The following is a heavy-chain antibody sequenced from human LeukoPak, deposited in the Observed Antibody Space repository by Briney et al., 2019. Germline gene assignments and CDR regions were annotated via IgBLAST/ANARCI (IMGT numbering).Heavy chain of an antibody. V-gene: IGHV3-30*18. D-gene: IGHD3-22*01. CDR3: AKDYYDSSGYYYFDN. CDR2: ILYDGSNK. J-gene: IGHJ4*02. Sequence: GGSLRLSCAASGFTFSSCAMHWVRQAPGKGLEWVTVILYDGSNKYYADSVKGQFTISRDNSKNTLYLQMNSLRAEDTAVYYCAKDYYDSSGYYYFDNWGQGTLVTVSS. CDR1: GFTFSSCA.